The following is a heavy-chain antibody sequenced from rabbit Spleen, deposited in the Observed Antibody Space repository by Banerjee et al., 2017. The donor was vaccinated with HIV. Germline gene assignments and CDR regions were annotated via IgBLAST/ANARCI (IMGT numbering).Heavy chain of an antibody. CDR3: ARDLTGVIGWNFGW. Sequence: QSLEESGGDLVKPGASLTLTCKASGLDFSGDSYDSYMCWVRQAPGKGLEWIACIDIGSSGFTYFASWAKGRFTISKTSSTTVTLQMTSLTVADTATYFCARDLTGVIGWNFGWWGPGTLVTVS. J-gene: IGHJ6*01. CDR1: GLDFSGDSY. CDR2: IDIGSSGFT. D-gene: IGHD4-1*01. V-gene: IGHV1S40*01.